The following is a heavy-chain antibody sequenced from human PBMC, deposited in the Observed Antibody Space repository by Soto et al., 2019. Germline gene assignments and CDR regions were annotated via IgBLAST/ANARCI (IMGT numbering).Heavy chain of an antibody. Sequence: EVQLVESGGGLVQPGGSLRLSCAASGFTFSSYDMHWVRQATGKGLEWVSAIGTAGDTYYPGSVKGRFTISRENAKNSLYLQMNSLRAGDTAVYYCARAADYGDYNSHYYYGMDVWGQGTTVTVSS. D-gene: IGHD4-17*01. CDR3: ARAADYGDYNSHYYYGMDV. CDR2: IGTAGDT. V-gene: IGHV3-13*01. J-gene: IGHJ6*02. CDR1: GFTFSSYD.